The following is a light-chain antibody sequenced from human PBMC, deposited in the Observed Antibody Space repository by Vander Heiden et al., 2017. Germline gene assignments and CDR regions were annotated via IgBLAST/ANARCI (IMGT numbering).Light chain of an antibody. J-gene: IGKJ1*01. V-gene: IGKV1-5*03. CDR2: KAS. CDR1: QSIYSW. CDR3: QQYNSYPWT. Sequence: DIHLTQSASTLSASAGDRVTITCRASQSIYSWLAWYQQEPGKAPKLLIYKASTLESGVPSRFSGSGSGTEFTLTISSLQPDDFATYYCQQYNSYPWTFGQGTKVEIK.